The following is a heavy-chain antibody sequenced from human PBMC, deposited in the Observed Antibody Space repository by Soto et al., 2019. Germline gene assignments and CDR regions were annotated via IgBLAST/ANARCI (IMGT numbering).Heavy chain of an antibody. J-gene: IGHJ4*02. CDR1: GFTFGSHA. V-gene: IGHV3-30*04. D-gene: IGHD3-22*01. CDR2: IAFDGSNK. CDR3: ARSYGPFYDSSYYGLARNYFDY. Sequence: GWSLRLSCVGSGFTFGSHAMNWVRQAPGKGLEWVSVIAFDGSNKYYADSVRGRFTISRDNSKNTLYLQMDSLRPDDSAIYYCARSYGPFYDSSYYGLARNYFDYWGQGTLVTVSS.